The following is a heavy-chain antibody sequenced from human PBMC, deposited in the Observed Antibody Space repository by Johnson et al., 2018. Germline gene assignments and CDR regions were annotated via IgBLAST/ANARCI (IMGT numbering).Heavy chain of an antibody. D-gene: IGHD3-22*01. Sequence: QVQLQESGPGLVKPSETLSLTCTVSDGSISSSSFYWGWIRQPPGSGLEWIATIYYTGDAYYNPSLKSRVAISVDTPKNEFSLQLNSVTAADPAVYYCARHGHFYDSRRGSFDIWGQGTMVTVSS. CDR2: IYYTGDA. CDR3: ARHGHFYDSRRGSFDI. CDR1: DGSISSSSFY. J-gene: IGHJ3*02. V-gene: IGHV4-39*07.